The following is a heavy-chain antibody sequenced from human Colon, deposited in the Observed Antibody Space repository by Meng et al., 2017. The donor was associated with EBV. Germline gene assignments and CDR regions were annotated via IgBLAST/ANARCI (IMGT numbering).Heavy chain of an antibody. J-gene: IGHJ4*02. CDR2: IDDSGNI. CDR1: GWPFSGFY. D-gene: IGHD3-22*01. CDR3: ARSRWLLLQL. Sequence: VHLPQRSAWLLQHPDPHYTTCIVYGWPFSGFYWTWIRQSPGKGLEWIREIDDSGNIIYNPSLKSRVTISGDTSKNQFSLNVSSVTAADTAVYYCARSRWLLLQLWGQGTLVTVSS. V-gene: IGHV4-34*01.